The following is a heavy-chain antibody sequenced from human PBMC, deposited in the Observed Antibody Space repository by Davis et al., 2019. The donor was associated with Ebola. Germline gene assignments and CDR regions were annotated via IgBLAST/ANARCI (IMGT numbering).Heavy chain of an antibody. Sequence: ASVKVSCKTSGYTFTSYGISWVRQAPGQGLEWMGWISAYNGNTNYAQKLQGRVTMTTDTSTSTVYMELRSLRSDDTAVYFCARGRGHYEYSGGDYWGQGTLVIVSS. D-gene: IGHD2-21*01. CDR3: ARGRGHYEYSGGDY. J-gene: IGHJ4*02. CDR1: GYTFTSYG. CDR2: ISAYNGNT. V-gene: IGHV1-18*01.